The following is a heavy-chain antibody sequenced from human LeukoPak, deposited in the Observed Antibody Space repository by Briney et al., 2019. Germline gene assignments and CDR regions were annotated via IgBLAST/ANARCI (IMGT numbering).Heavy chain of an antibody. V-gene: IGHV3-23*01. Sequence: PGGSLRLSCAASGFTFSSYAMSWVRQAPGKGLEWVSAISGSGGSTYYADSVKGRFTISRDNSKNTLYLQMNSLRAEDTAVYYCAKDRYDYVWGGYLVYWGQGTLVTVSS. CDR1: GFTFSSYA. CDR2: ISGSGGST. CDR3: AKDRYDYVWGGYLVY. J-gene: IGHJ4*02. D-gene: IGHD3-16*02.